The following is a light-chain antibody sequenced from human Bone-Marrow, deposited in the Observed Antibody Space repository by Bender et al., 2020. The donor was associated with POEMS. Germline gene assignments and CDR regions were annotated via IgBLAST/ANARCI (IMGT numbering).Light chain of an antibody. J-gene: IGLJ2*01. Sequence: SYVLTQSPSVSVAPGQTATITCEGNNIGSKSVHWYQKKPGQAPVLVVYVDSERPSGIPERFSGSNSGNTATLTISRVDAGDEADYYCQVWDGSSDHVVFGGGTKLTVL. CDR1: NIGSKS. V-gene: IGLV3-21*02. CDR2: VDS. CDR3: QVWDGSSDHVV.